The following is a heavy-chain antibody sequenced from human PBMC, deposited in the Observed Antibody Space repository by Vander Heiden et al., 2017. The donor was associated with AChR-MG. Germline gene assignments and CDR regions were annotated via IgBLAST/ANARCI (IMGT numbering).Heavy chain of an antibody. Sequence: EVQLVESGGGLVQPGGSLGLSCAASGFTFSSYWMSWVRQAPGKGLEWVANRKKDGSEKYYVDSVKGRFTISRDNAKNSLYLQMNSLRAEDTAVYYCARVGIAARTKTYYFDYWGQGTLVTVSS. J-gene: IGHJ4*02. D-gene: IGHD6-6*01. CDR3: ARVGIAARTKTYYFDY. CDR2: RKKDGSEK. V-gene: IGHV3-7*01. CDR1: GFTFSSYW.